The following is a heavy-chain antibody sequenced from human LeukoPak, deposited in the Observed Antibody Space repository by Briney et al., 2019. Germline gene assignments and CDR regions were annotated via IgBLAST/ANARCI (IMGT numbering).Heavy chain of an antibody. J-gene: IGHJ4*02. CDR1: GYTFTSYY. CDR2: INPSGGST. V-gene: IGHV1-46*01. Sequence: ASVKVSCKASGYTFTSYYMHWVRQAPGQGLEWMGIINPSGGSTSYAQKFQGRVTMTRDTSTSTVYMELSSLRSEDTAVYYCARDSGYCSSTSCPGSGGVDYWGQGTLVTVSS. CDR3: ARDSGYCSSTSCPGSGGVDY. D-gene: IGHD2-2*01.